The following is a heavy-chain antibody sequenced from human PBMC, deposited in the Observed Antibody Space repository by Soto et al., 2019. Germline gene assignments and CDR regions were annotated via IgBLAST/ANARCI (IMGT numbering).Heavy chain of an antibody. CDR3: AREVQVHTPAFGY. CDR1: GGTYNTYA. V-gene: IGHV1-69*19. Sequence: QVQLVQSGAEMKKPGSSVKVSCQSSGGTYNTYAMNWVRQAPGQGPEWMGDISPMFGAANYAPKFQGRVTIPADESTGTSYMQLSSLTSEDTALYFCAREVQVHTPAFGYWGQGTLVTVSS. D-gene: IGHD3-10*01. J-gene: IGHJ4*02. CDR2: ISPMFGAA.